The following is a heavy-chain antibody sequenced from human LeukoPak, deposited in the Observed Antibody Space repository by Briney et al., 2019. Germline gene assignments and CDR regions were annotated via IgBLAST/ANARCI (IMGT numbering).Heavy chain of an antibody. CDR3: AKDSSGYYWSAFDY. V-gene: IGHV3-23*01. Sequence: GGSLRLSCAASGFTFSSYAMNWVRQAPGKGLEWVSAISGSGGSTYYADSVKGRFTISRDNSKNTLYLQMNSLRAEDTAVYYCAKDSSGYYWSAFDYWGQGTLVTVSS. D-gene: IGHD3-22*01. J-gene: IGHJ4*02. CDR2: ISGSGGST. CDR1: GFTFSSYA.